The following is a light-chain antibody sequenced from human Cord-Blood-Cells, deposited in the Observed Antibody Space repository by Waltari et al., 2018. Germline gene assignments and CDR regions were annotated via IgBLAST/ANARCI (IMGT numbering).Light chain of an antibody. V-gene: IGKV1-39*01. Sequence: DIQMNQSPSSLSASVGDRVTITRRASKSISSYLNWYQQKPGKAPKLLIYAASSLQSGVPARFSCSGSGTDFTLTISSLQPEDFATDYCQQSYSTPRTFGQGTKLEIK. CDR1: KSISSY. J-gene: IGKJ2*01. CDR3: QQSYSTPRT. CDR2: AAS.